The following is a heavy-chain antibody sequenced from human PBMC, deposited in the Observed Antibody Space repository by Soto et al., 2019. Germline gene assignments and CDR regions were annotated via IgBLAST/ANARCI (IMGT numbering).Heavy chain of an antibody. J-gene: IGHJ5*02. D-gene: IGHD2-15*01. CDR2: IYHSGST. V-gene: IGHV4-30-2*01. CDR3: ARAHCMCGSCYSVKHWLDP. Sequence: PSETLSLTCAVSGGSISSGGYSWSWIRQPPGKGLEWIGYIYHSGSTYYNPSLKSRVTISVDKSKNQFSLKLSSVTAADTAVYYCARAHCMCGSCYSVKHWLDPWGQGTLVTVSS. CDR1: GGSISSGGYS.